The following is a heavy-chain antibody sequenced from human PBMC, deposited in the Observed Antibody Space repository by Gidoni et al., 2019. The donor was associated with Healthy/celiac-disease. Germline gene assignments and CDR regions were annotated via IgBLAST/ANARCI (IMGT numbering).Heavy chain of an antibody. D-gene: IGHD3-3*01. J-gene: IGHJ6*02. CDR1: GFTFSSYS. Sequence: EVPLVESGGGLVKPGGSLRLSCAASGFTFSSYSMNWVRQAPGKGLEWVSSISSSSSYIYYADSVKGRFTISRDNAKNSLYLQMNSLRAEDTAVYYCTTIFGVVIHWGMDVWGQGTTVTVSS. CDR2: ISSSSSYI. CDR3: TTIFGVVIHWGMDV. V-gene: IGHV3-21*01.